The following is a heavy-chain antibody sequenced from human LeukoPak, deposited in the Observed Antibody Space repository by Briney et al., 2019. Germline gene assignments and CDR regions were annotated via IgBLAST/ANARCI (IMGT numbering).Heavy chain of an antibody. Sequence: GGSLRLSCAAFGFTFSGPAMHWVRQASGKGLEWVGRIRSKANSYATAYAASVKGRFTISRDDSKNTAYLQMNSLKTEDTAVYYCTRHTVTTVTWGQGTLVTVSS. J-gene: IGHJ5*02. CDR3: TRHTVTTVT. CDR1: GFTFSGPA. V-gene: IGHV3-73*01. CDR2: IRSKANSYAT. D-gene: IGHD4-17*01.